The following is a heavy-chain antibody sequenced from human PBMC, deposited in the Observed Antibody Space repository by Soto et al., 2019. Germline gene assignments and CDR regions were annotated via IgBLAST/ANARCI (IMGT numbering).Heavy chain of an antibody. CDR1: GFTFSNAW. J-gene: IGHJ6*02. D-gene: IGHD1-1*01. CDR2: IKSKTDGGTT. Sequence: EVQLVESGGGLVQPGGSLRLSCAASGFTFSNAWMSWVRQAPGKGLEWVGRIKSKTDGGTTDYAAPVKGRFTISRDDSKNTLYLQMNSLKTEDTAVYYCTTDLGWNDGYYYYGMDVWGQGTTVTVSS. V-gene: IGHV3-15*01. CDR3: TTDLGWNDGYYYYGMDV.